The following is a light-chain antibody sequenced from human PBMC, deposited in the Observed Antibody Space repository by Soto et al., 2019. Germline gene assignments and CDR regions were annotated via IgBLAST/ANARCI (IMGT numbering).Light chain of an antibody. CDR3: SSYTRTNHVV. Sequence: QSVLTQPAAVSGSPGQSITISCTGTSSDVGGYNYVSWYQQHPGKAPKLVIYEVTKRPSGVSNRFSGSKSGNTDSLTISGIQAEDETDYYCSSYTRTNHVVFGGGTKVTVL. J-gene: IGLJ2*01. CDR2: EVT. V-gene: IGLV2-14*01. CDR1: SSDVGGYNY.